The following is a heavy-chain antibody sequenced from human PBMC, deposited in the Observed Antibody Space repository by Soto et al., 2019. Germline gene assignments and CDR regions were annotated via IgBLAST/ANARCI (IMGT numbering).Heavy chain of an antibody. J-gene: IGHJ4*02. CDR1: VFTFSSYW. D-gene: IGHD3-22*01. V-gene: IGHV3-7*03. CDR3: ASSPHKDSRPDY. CDR2: IKYDGSEK. Sequence: PGGSLRLSCAASVFTFSSYWMSWVRQAPGRGLEWMANIKYDGSEKYYVDSVKGRLTISRDNAKNSLYLQMNSLRAEDTAVYYCASSPHKDSRPDYWGQGTLVTVSS.